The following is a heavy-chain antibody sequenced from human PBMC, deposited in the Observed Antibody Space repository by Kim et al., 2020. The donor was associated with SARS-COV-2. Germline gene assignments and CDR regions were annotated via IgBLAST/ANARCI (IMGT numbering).Heavy chain of an antibody. Sequence: SETLSLTCTVSGGSISSYYWSWIRQPAGKGLEWIGRIYTSGSTNYNPSLKSRVTMSVDTSKNQFSLKLSSVTAADTAVYYCARTYCSSTSCYPVWFDPWGQGTLVTVSS. V-gene: IGHV4-4*07. D-gene: IGHD2-2*01. CDR1: GGSISSYY. CDR3: ARTYCSSTSCYPVWFDP. J-gene: IGHJ5*02. CDR2: IYTSGST.